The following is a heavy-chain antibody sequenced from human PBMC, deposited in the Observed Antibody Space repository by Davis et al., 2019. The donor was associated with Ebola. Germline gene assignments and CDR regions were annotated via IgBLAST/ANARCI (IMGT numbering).Heavy chain of an antibody. Sequence: SETLSLTCNVSGASIRTYYWSWVRQPPGKGLEWIGSIYQTVNTYYNPSLESRLSFSLDTSKNELSLNLTSVTAADTAVYYCARGVYEYSGSSLDGFAVWGQGVMVTVSS. V-gene: IGHV4-4*09. J-gene: IGHJ3*01. D-gene: IGHD5-12*01. CDR1: GASIRTYY. CDR3: ARGVYEYSGSSLDGFAV. CDR2: IYQTVNT.